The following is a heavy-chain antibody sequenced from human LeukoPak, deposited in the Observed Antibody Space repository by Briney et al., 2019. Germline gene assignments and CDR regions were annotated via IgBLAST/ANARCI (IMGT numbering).Heavy chain of an antibody. CDR2: IYYSGST. J-gene: IGHJ5*02. Sequence: PSETLSLTCTVSGGSISSYYWSWIRQPPGKGLEWIVYIYYSGSTNYNPSLKSRVTISVDTSKNQFSLKLSSVTAADTAVYYCARYSSSWSENWFDPWGQGTLVTVS. V-gene: IGHV4-59*01. CDR3: ARYSSSWSENWFDP. CDR1: GGSISSYY. D-gene: IGHD6-13*01.